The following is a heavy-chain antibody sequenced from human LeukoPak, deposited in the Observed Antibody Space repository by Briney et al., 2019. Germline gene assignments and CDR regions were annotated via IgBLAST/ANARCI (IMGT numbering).Heavy chain of an antibody. D-gene: IGHD6-13*01. Sequence: PGRSLRLSCAASGFTFSSYAMHWVRQAPGKGLEWVAVISYDGSNKYYADSVKGRFTISRDNSKNTLYLQMNSLRAEDTAVYYCARPLLYSSSSALGYYFDYWSQGTLVTVSS. CDR2: ISYDGSNK. CDR3: ARPLLYSSSSALGYYFDY. J-gene: IGHJ4*02. CDR1: GFTFSSYA. V-gene: IGHV3-30-3*01.